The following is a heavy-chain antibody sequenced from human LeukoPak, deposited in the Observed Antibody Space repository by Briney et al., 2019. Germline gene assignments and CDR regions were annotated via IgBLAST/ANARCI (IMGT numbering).Heavy chain of an antibody. CDR2: ISSSSGYI. CDR1: GFTFSSYS. CDR3: ARVAEAAAFDY. J-gene: IGHJ4*02. Sequence: VGSLRLSCAASGFTFSSYSMNWVRQAPGKGLEWVSSISSSSGYIYYADSVKGRFTISRDNAKSSLYLQMNSLRADDTAVYYCARVAEAAAFDYWGQGTLVTVSS. D-gene: IGHD6-13*01. V-gene: IGHV3-21*01.